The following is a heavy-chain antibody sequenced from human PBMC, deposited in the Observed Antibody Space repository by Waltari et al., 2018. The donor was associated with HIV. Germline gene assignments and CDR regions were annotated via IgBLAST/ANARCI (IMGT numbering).Heavy chain of an antibody. V-gene: IGHV3-53*01. J-gene: IGHJ6*02. CDR3: VRMHRFYGSEQSRYFYFGMDV. D-gene: IGHD3-16*02. Sequence: EVQLVESGGNLTRPGGSLRLSCVGSGFIVSDNYMSWVRQAPGKGPVWVSVLYSNGNTLDGGTVKGRFTIFRDNSKNTLYLQMNTLRVDDTAVYYCVRMHRFYGSEQSRYFYFGMDVWGQGTTVTVSS. CDR2: LYSNGNT. CDR1: GFIVSDNY.